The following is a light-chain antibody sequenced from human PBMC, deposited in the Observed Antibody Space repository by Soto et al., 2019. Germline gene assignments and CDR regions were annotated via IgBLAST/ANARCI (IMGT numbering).Light chain of an antibody. J-gene: IGKJ2*01. CDR1: QSVSSGY. V-gene: IGKV3-20*01. Sequence: EIVLTQSPGTLSLSPGERATLSCRASQSVSSGYLAWYQQKPGQAPRLLFYGASSRATGIPDRFNGSGSGTDFTLTISRLEPEDFAVHYCQQYGSSPKYTFGQGTKLEIK. CDR3: QQYGSSPKYT. CDR2: GAS.